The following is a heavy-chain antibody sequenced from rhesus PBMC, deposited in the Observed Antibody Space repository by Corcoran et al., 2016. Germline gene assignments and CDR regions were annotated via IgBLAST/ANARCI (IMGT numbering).Heavy chain of an antibody. V-gene: IGHV4-122*02. CDR2: ISYSGST. J-gene: IGHJ4*01. D-gene: IGHD3-16*01. Sequence: QLQLQESGPGLVKPSETLSLTCAVSGYSISSGYGWSWIRQPPGKGLEWIGYISYSGSTSYNPSLKSRVTISRGTSKNQFSLKLSSVTAADTAVYYCARSRYSGSYLDYWGQGVLVTVSS. CDR3: ARSRYSGSYLDY. CDR1: GYSISSGYG.